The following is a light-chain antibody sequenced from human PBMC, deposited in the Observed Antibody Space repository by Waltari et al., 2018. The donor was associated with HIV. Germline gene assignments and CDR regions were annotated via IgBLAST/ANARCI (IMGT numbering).Light chain of an antibody. V-gene: IGLV1-44*01. CDR1: NSNIRRQA. J-gene: IGLJ2*01. CDR2: SNT. CDR3: AAWDDSLSGSVV. Sequence: QSVLTQPPSASGAPGQRVSISCSGGNSNIRRQAVSWSQQLPGTAPKLLIYSNTQRPSGVPDRFSGSKSGTSASLAIGGLQSEDEADYYCAAWDDSLSGSVVFGGGTKLTVL.